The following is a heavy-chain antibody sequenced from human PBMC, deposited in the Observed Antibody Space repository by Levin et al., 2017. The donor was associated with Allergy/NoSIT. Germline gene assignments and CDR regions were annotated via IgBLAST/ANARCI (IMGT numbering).Heavy chain of an antibody. CDR2: ISPISSNI. D-gene: IGHD4-11*01. CDR3: ATYSRSTFDL. V-gene: IGHV3-21*01. CDR1: GFNFKSYT. J-gene: IGHJ4*01. Sequence: TGGSLRLSCTASGFNFKSYTLNWVRQAPGRGLEWVSSISPISSNILYVNSVKGRFTISRDNAKNSLYLHLGSLRAEDTGVYYCATYSRSTFDLWGHGTLVTVSS.